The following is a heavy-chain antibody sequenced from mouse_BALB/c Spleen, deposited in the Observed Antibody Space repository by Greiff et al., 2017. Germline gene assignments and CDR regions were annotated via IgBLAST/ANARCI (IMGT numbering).Heavy chain of an antibody. CDR1: GFTFSSYA. CDR2: ISSGGSYT. D-gene: IGHD2-4*01. Sequence: EVQLVESGGGLVKPGGSLKLSCAASGFTFSSYAMSWVRQSPEKRLEWVAEISSGGSYTYYPDTVTGRFTISRDNAKNTLYLEMSSLRSEDTAMYYCAREGDYEIPYYYAMDYWGQRTSVTVSS. J-gene: IGHJ4*01. CDR3: AREGDYEIPYYYAMDY. V-gene: IGHV5-9-4*01.